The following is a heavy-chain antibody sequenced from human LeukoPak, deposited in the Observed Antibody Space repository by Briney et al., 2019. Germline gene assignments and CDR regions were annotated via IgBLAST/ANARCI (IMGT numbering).Heavy chain of an antibody. V-gene: IGHV4-59*01. CDR3: ARVLDTAMALFDY. D-gene: IGHD5-18*01. Sequence: SETLSLTCTVSGGSISSYYWSWIRQPPRKGLEWIGYIYYSGSTNYNTSLKSRVTISGDTSKNQFSLKLSSVTAADTAVYYCARVLDTAMALFDYWGPGTLVTVSS. J-gene: IGHJ4*02. CDR2: IYYSGST. CDR1: GGSISSYY.